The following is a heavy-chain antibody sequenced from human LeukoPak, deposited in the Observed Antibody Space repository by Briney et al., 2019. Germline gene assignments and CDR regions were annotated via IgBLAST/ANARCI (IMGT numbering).Heavy chain of an antibody. V-gene: IGHV5-51*01. D-gene: IGHD3-22*01. J-gene: IGHJ5*02. CDR3: ARQDYYDSSGPPLDP. CDR1: GYSFTSYW. CDR2: IYPGDSDT. Sequence: GESLKISCKGSGYSFTSYWIGWVRQMPGKGLEWMGIIYPGDSDTRYSPSFQGQVTISADKSISTAYLQWSSLKASDTAMYYCARQDYYDSSGPPLDPWGQGTLVTVS.